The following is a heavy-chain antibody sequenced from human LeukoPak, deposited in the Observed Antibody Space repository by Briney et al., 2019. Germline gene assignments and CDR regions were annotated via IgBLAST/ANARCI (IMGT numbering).Heavy chain of an antibody. CDR2: IYSGGTT. V-gene: IGHV3-66*01. D-gene: IGHD3-10*01. CDR3: AKGGGIHVSFDY. Sequence: GGSLRLSCAASGFTVSSNYMSWVRQAPGKGLEWVSVIYSGGTTYYADSVKGRFTISRDNSKNTLYLQMNSLIAEDTAVYYCAKGGGIHVSFDYWGQGTLVTVSS. J-gene: IGHJ4*02. CDR1: GFTVSSNY.